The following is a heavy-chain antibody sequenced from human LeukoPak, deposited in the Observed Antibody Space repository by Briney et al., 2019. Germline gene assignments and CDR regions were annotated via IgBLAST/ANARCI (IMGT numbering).Heavy chain of an antibody. V-gene: IGHV1-8*01. CDR1: GYTFTSYD. D-gene: IGHD1-26*01. CDR3: ARVPRIVGATTSYYFDY. J-gene: IGHJ4*02. Sequence: GASVKVSCKASGYTFTSYDINWVRQATGQGLEWMGWMNPNSGNTGYAQKFQGRVTMTRNTSISTAYMELSSLRSEDTAVYYCARVPRIVGATTSYYFDYWGQGTLVTVSS. CDR2: MNPNSGNT.